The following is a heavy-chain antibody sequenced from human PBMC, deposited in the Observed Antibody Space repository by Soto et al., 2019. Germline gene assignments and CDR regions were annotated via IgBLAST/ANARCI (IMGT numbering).Heavy chain of an antibody. V-gene: IGHV4-59*01. Sequence: QVQLQESGPGLVKPSETLSLTCSVSGASISNYYWTWIRQSPGKGLEWIGYMYYSGSTNYNPSLKSRVTITRDTSKNQFSLKLRSVTSADTAVYYCAKEAGMGGWFDPWGQGTLVTVSS. CDR1: GASISNYY. J-gene: IGHJ5*02. D-gene: IGHD1-26*01. CDR3: AKEAGMGGWFDP. CDR2: MYYSGST.